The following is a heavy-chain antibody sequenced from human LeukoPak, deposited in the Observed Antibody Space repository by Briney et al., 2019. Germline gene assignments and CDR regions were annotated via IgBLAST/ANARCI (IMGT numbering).Heavy chain of an antibody. CDR3: ARVRIEAAGRGLDY. CDR1: GHTFTGHY. Sequence: ASVKVSCKASGHTFTGHYMHWVRQAPGQGLEWMGWVSPYSGDTNYAQNFEGRVTITRDTSISTVYMELSRLTSDDTAVYFCARVRIEAAGRGLDYWGQGTPVTVSS. V-gene: IGHV1-2*02. CDR2: VSPYSGDT. D-gene: IGHD6-13*01. J-gene: IGHJ4*02.